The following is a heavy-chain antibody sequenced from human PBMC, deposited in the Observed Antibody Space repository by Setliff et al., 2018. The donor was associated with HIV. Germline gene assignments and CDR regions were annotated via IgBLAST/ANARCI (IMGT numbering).Heavy chain of an antibody. CDR2: IFYSGIT. J-gene: IGHJ3*02. CDR1: GGSLTSRSYY. Sequence: SETLSLTCTVSGGSLTSRSYYWGWIRQPPGKGLEWIGSIFYSGITYYNPSLKSRFTMSRDNAKNLVYLEMNSLKVEDTAVYYCARSKTFYDFWGGYYTHGAFKIWGLGTMVTVSS. CDR3: ARSKTFYDFWGGYYTHGAFKI. D-gene: IGHD3-3*01. V-gene: IGHV4-39*01.